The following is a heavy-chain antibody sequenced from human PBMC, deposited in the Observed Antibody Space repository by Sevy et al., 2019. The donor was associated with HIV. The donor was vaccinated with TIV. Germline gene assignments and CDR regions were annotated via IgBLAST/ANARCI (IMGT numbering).Heavy chain of an antibody. CDR1: GDTFSTYD. V-gene: IGHV1-8*02. J-gene: IGHJ6*02. Sequence: ASVKVSCKASGDTFSTYDINWVRQAPGQGLEWMGWMSPKSGSTGFAQKFQGRLTMTRDTSLNTAYMELSSLRSEDTAVYYWASGGSGDVWNYGYYYYGMDVWGQGTTVTVSS. CDR2: MSPKSGST. D-gene: IGHD3-3*01. CDR3: ASGGSGDVWNYGYYYYGMDV.